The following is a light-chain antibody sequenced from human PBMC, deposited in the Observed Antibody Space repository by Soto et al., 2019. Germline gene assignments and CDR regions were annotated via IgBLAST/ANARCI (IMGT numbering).Light chain of an antibody. CDR1: SANIGGNY. CDR2: DND. Sequence: QAVVTQPPSVSAAPGQKVTISCSGSSANIGGNYVSWYQHLPGTAPKLVIYDNDRRPSEIPDRFSGSKSGTSATLDITGLQTGDEADYYCGAWDGSLSVVLFGGGTKLTVL. V-gene: IGLV1-51*01. CDR3: GAWDGSLSVVL. J-gene: IGLJ2*01.